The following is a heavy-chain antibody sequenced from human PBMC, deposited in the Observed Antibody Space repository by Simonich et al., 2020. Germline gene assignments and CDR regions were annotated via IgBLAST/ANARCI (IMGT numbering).Heavy chain of an antibody. J-gene: IGHJ4*02. V-gene: IGHV4-59*08. CDR2: ICYRGST. CDR1: GGSISSYY. Sequence: QVQLQESGPGLVKPSETLSLTCTVSGGSISSYYWSWIRQPPGKGLEWIGYICYRGSTNYNPSLKSRVTISVDTSKNQFSLKLSSVTAADTAVYYCARLPDYWGQGTLVTVSS. CDR3: ARLPDY.